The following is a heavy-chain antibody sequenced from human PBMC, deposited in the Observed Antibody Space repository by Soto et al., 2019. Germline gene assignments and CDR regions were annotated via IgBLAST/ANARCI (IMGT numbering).Heavy chain of an antibody. CDR3: PRRYWPTPDCTPVDFYMDV. D-gene: IGHD2-15*01. Sequence: EVQLWESGGDLVQPGGSLRLSCATSGFNFNNYAMNWVRQAPGKGLEWVSHISGGGHSAYYSDSVKGRFTISRDNFMNTLYLQRNSLRAEETAVYYCPRRYWPTPDCTPVDFYMDVWGKGTTVTVSS. CDR2: ISGGGHSA. CDR1: GFNFNNYA. J-gene: IGHJ6*03. V-gene: IGHV3-23*01.